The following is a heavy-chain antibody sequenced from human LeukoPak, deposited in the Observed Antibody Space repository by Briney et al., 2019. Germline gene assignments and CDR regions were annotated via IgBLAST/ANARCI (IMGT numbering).Heavy chain of an antibody. CDR2: INHSGST. CDR1: GGSFSGYY. V-gene: IGHV4-34*01. CDR3: AKDQSYSGYDSHGAFDI. D-gene: IGHD5-12*01. J-gene: IGHJ3*02. Sequence: PSETLSLTCAVYGGSFSGYYWSWIRQPPKKGLEWIGEINHSGSTNYNPSLKSRVTISVDTSKNQFSLKLRSVTAADTAVYYCAKDQSYSGYDSHGAFDIWGQGTMVTVSS.